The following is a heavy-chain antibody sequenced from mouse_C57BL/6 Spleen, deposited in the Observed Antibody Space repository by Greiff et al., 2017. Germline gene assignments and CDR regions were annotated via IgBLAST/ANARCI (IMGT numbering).Heavy chain of an antibody. CDR3: ATIVDSNYVGYFDV. CDR1: GYTFTSYW. Sequence: QVQLKQPGAELVKPGASVKLSCKASGYTFTSYWMHWVKQRPGQGLEWIGMIHPNSGSTNYNEKFKSKATLTVDKSSSTAYMQLSSLTSEDSAVYYCATIVDSNYVGYFDVWGTGTTVTVSS. D-gene: IGHD2-5*01. J-gene: IGHJ1*03. CDR2: IHPNSGST. V-gene: IGHV1-64*01.